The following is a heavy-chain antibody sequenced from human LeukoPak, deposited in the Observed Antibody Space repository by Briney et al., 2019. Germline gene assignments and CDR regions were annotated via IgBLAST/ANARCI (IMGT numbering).Heavy chain of an antibody. CDR3: ARAPRMVYAIDFDY. J-gene: IGHJ4*02. D-gene: IGHD2-8*01. V-gene: IGHV4-30-4*01. Sequence: PSETLSLTCTVSGGSISSGDCSWSWIRQPPGKGLEWIGYIYYGGSTYYNPSLKSRVTISVDTSKNQFSLKLSSVTAADTAVYYCARAPRMVYAIDFDYWGQGTLVTVSS. CDR2: IYYGGST. CDR1: GGSISSGDCS.